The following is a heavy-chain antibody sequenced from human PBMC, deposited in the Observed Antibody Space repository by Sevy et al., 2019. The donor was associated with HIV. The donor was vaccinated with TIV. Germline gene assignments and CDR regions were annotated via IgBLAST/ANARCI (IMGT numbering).Heavy chain of an antibody. CDR2: IKSKTDGGTT. CDR1: GFTFSNAW. CDR3: TTELRYCSGGSCYGGHHLDYYMDV. V-gene: IGHV3-15*01. D-gene: IGHD2-15*01. J-gene: IGHJ6*03. Sequence: GGSLRLSCAASGFTFSNAWMSWVRQAPGKGLEWVGRIKSKTDGGTTDYAAPVKGRFTISRDDSKNTLYLQMNSLKTEDTAVYYCTTELRYCSGGSCYGGHHLDYYMDVWGKGTTVTVSS.